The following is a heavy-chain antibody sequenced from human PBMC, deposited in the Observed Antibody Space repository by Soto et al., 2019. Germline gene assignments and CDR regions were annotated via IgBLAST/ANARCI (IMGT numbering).Heavy chain of an antibody. CDR1: GFTFSSYD. D-gene: IGHD3-16*01. J-gene: IGHJ4*02. CDR2: IGTAGDT. Sequence: QAGGSLRLSCAASGFTFSSYDMHWVRQATGKGLEWVSAIGTAGDTYYPGSVKGRFTISRENAKNSLYLQMNSLRAGDTAVYYCARVSLYSNYVDYWGQGTLATVSS. CDR3: ARVSLYSNYVDY. V-gene: IGHV3-13*01.